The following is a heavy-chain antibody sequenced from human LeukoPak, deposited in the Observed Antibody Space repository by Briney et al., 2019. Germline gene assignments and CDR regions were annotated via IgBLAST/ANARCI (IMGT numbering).Heavy chain of an antibody. CDR3: MSLIFGGAGRGN. Sequence: SETLSLTCSVSSGSIDNEHWCWVRQPPGKGLEWIGHTVYRGSNKYNPSLKSRVPISVDTSKNQFSLILISVTAADTAVYYCMSLIFGGAGRGNWGQGTLVTVSS. D-gene: IGHD3-3*01. CDR1: SGSIDNEH. V-gene: IGHV4-59*12. J-gene: IGHJ4*02. CDR2: TVYRGSN.